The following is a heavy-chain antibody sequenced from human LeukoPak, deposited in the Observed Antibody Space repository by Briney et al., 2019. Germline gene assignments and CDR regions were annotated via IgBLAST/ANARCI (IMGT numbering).Heavy chain of an antibody. D-gene: IGHD4-23*01. CDR3: ARDFPGPYLTTVVKENWFDP. Sequence: GGSLRLSCAASGFTFSDYYMSWIRQAPGKGLEWVSYISSSGSTIYYADSVKGRFTISRDNAKNSLYLQMNSLRAEDTAVYYCARDFPGPYLTTVVKENWFDPWGQGTLVTVSS. V-gene: IGHV3-11*01. CDR2: ISSSGSTI. J-gene: IGHJ5*02. CDR1: GFTFSDYY.